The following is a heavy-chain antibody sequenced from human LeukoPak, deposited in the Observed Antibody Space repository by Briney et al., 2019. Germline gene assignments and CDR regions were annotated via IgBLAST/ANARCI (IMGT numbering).Heavy chain of an antibody. CDR2: INPNSGGT. V-gene: IGHV1-2*02. D-gene: IGHD6-19*01. J-gene: IGHJ4*02. CDR3: VTVYSSGWYYDY. Sequence: ASVKVSCKASGYTFTSYGINWVRQAPGQGLEWMGWINPNSGGTNYAQKFQGRVTMTRDTSISTAYMELSRLRSDDTALYYCVTVYSSGWYYDYWGQGTLVTVSS. CDR1: GYTFTSYG.